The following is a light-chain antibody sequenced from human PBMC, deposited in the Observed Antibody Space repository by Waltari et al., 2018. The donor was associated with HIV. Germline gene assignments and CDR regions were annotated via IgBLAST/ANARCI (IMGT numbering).Light chain of an antibody. CDR2: SNN. V-gene: IGLV1-44*01. Sequence: QSVLTQPPSASGTPGQRVTISCSGSSSNIGSNTVSWYQQLPGTAPKLLIYSNNQRPPGVPDRFPGSNAGTSASLAISGLQSGDEADYYGAAWDDSLNGWVCGGGTKLTVL. CDR3: AAWDDSLNGWV. J-gene: IGLJ3*02. CDR1: SSNIGSNT.